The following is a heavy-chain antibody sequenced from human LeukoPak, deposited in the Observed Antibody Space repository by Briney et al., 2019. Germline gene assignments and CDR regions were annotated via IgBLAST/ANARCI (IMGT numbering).Heavy chain of an antibody. Sequence: ASVKVSCKAVGYTFTSSDIKSARQATGQGLEWMGWMNPNSGKTGYAQNVQGRVTMNRNSSISTAYMELSSLRSEDTAVYYCARGPPPFEVHYYDGSGYYSYYFDCWGQGTLVTVSS. V-gene: IGHV1-8*01. CDR3: ARGPPPFEVHYYDGSGYYSYYFDC. CDR2: MNPNSGKT. J-gene: IGHJ4*02. D-gene: IGHD3-22*01. CDR1: GYTFTSSD.